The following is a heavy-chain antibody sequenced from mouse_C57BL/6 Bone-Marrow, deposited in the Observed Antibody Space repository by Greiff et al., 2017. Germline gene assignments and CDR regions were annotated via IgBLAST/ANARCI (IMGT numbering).Heavy chain of an antibody. V-gene: IGHV1-80*01. D-gene: IGHD1-1*01. Sequence: QVQLKQSGAELVKPGASVKISCKASGYAFSSYWMNWVKQRPGKGLEWIGQIYPGDGDTNYNGKFKGKATLTADKSSSTAYMQLSSLTSEDSAVYYGAREGATGVAHWYFDVWGTGTTVTVSS. CDR3: AREGATGVAHWYFDV. CDR2: IYPGDGDT. CDR1: GYAFSSYW. J-gene: IGHJ1*03.